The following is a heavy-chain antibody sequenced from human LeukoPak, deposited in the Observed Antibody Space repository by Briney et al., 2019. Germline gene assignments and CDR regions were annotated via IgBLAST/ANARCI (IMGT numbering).Heavy chain of an antibody. Sequence: PGGSLRLSCAASGFTFNTYWMSWVRLAPGKGLEWVANINEHGSEAFYVDSVRGRFIISRDNAKNSLYQQTNSLRAEGTSVYYCARDSDAGTTDYWGQVALAPSPQ. CDR2: INEHGSEA. CDR3: ARDSDAGTTDY. J-gene: IGHJ4*02. CDR1: GFTFNTYW. V-gene: IGHV3-7*01. D-gene: IGHD1-7*01.